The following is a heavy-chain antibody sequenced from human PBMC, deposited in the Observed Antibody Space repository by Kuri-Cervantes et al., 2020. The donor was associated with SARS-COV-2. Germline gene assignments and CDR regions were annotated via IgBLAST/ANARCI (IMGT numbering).Heavy chain of an antibody. V-gene: IGHV1-69*05. CDR1: GGTFSSYA. Sequence: SVKVSCKASGGTFSSYAISGVRQAPGQGLEWMGGIIPIFGTANYAQKFQGRVTMTRNTSISTAYMELSSLRSEDTAVYYCARGHTSRPFGVVLPYYYYYGMDVWGQGTRSPSP. J-gene: IGHJ6*02. CDR3: ARGHTSRPFGVVLPYYYYYGMDV. CDR2: IIPIFGTA. D-gene: IGHD3-3*01.